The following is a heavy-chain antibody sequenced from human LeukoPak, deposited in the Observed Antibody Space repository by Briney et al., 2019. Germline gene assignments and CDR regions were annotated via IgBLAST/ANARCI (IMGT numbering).Heavy chain of an antibody. V-gene: IGHV4-30-2*01. CDR1: GGSISSGGYY. J-gene: IGHJ4*02. CDR3: ARENSGYDKFDY. Sequence: SETLSLTCTVSGGSISSGGYYWSWIRQPPGEGLEWIGYIYHSGSTYYNPSLKSRVTISVDRSKNQFSLKLSSVTAADTAVYYCARENSGYDKFDYWGQGTLVTVSS. D-gene: IGHD5-12*01. CDR2: IYHSGST.